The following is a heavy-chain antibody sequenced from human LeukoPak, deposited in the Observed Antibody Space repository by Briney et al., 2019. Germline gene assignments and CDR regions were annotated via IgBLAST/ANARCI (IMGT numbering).Heavy chain of an antibody. CDR3: ARGRELLWFGELTEFDY. V-gene: IGHV4-61*02. J-gene: IGHJ4*02. CDR2: IYTSGST. Sequence: SETLSLTCTVSGGSISSGSYYWSWIRQPAGKGLEWIGRIYTSGSTNYNPSLKSRVTISVDTSKNQFSLKLSSVTAADTAVYYCARGRELLWFGELTEFDYWGQGTLVTVSS. CDR1: GGSISSGSYY. D-gene: IGHD3-10*01.